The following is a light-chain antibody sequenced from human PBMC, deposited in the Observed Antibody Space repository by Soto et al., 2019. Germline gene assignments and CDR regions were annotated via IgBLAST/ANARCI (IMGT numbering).Light chain of an antibody. CDR3: SSYAGSNNLGV. V-gene: IGLV2-8*01. CDR2: EVS. Sequence: QSALTQPPSASGSPGQSVTISCTGTSCDVGGYNYVSWYQQHPGKAPKLMIYEVSKRPSGVPDRFSGSKSGNTASLTVSGLQAEDEAAYYCSSYAGSNNLGVFGGGTKVTVL. CDR1: SCDVGGYNY. J-gene: IGLJ2*01.